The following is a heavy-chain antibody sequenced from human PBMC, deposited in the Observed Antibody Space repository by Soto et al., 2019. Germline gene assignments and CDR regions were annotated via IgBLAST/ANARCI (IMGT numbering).Heavy chain of an antibody. CDR1: GFTFSSYG. V-gene: IGHV3-30*18. CDR2: ISFDGSNK. J-gene: IGHJ6*02. D-gene: IGHD3-3*01. CDR3: AKGPGGFRFVEWSKVGMDV. Sequence: GGSLRLSCAASGFTFSSYGMHWVRQAPGKGLEWVAVISFDGSNKYYADPVKGRFTISTDNSKITLYLQMNRLRAEETAVYYCAKGPGGFRFVEWSKVGMDVWGQGTTVTVSS.